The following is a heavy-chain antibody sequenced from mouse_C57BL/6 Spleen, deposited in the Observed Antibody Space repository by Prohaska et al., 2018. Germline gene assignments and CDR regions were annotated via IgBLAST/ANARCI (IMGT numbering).Heavy chain of an antibody. V-gene: IGHV6-3*01. CDR2: IRLKSDNYAT. D-gene: IGHD3-1*01. CDR3: TAPAGGSDY. J-gene: IGHJ2*01. Sequence: EVNLEDSGGGLVQPGGSMKLSCVASGFTFSYFWIIWVRLSPEKGLEWFPQIRLKSDNYATHDAESGKGRFTISRDDSKSSVYLQMNNLRAEDTGIYYCTAPAGGSDYWGQGTTLTVSS. CDR1: GFTFSYFW.